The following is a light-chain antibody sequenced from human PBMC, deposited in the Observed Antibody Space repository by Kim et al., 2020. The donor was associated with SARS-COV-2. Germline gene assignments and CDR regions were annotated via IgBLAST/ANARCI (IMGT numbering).Light chain of an antibody. CDR1: QSVSSY. J-gene: IGKJ1*01. CDR2: DAS. Sequence: LSPGERSTLSCRASQSVSSYLAWYQQKPGQAPRLLIYDASNRATGIPARFSGSGSGTDFTLTISSLEPEDFAVYYCQQRSNWPGTFGQGTKVDIK. V-gene: IGKV3-11*01. CDR3: QQRSNWPGT.